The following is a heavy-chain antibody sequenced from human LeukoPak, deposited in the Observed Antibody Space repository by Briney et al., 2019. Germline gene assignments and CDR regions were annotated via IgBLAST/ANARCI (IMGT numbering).Heavy chain of an antibody. J-gene: IGHJ4*02. Sequence: PGGTLGLSCAASGFTFSSYGMNWVRQAPGKGLEWVSGISPSADIKYYADSVKGRFTISRDNSKNMLYLEVISLTADDTAVYYCAKDDAWLRFGEWSQGTLVTVSS. CDR3: AKDDAWLRFGE. CDR2: ISPSADIK. CDR1: GFTFSSYG. D-gene: IGHD3-10*01. V-gene: IGHV3-23*01.